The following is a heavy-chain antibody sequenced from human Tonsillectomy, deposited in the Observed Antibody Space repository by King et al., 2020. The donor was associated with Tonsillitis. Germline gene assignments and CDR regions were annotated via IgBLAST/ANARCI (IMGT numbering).Heavy chain of an antibody. CDR2: ISGYNGNT. CDR3: ARGSNYDSSGYYDDAFDI. CDR1: GYTFTSYG. J-gene: IGHJ3*02. D-gene: IGHD3-22*01. Sequence: VQLVQSGAEVKKPGASVKVPCKASGYTFTSYGISWVRQAPGQGLEWMGWISGYNGNTDYIQKLQGRVTMTTDTSTTTAYMELRSLRSDDTAVYYCARGSNYDSSGYYDDAFDIWGQGTMVTVSS. V-gene: IGHV1-18*01.